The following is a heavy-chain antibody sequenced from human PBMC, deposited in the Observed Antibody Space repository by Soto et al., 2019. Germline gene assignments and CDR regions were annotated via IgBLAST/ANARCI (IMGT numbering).Heavy chain of an antibody. CDR3: ARGFSACDADWFDP. J-gene: IGHJ5*02. CDR2: INAGNGNT. V-gene: IGHV1-3*01. Sequence: QVQLVQSGAEVKKPGASVKVSCKASGYTFTSYAMHLVRQAPGQRLEWMGWINAGNGNTKYSQKFQGRVTITRDTSASTAYMELSSLRSEDTAVYYCARGFSACDADWFDPWGQGTLVTVSS. CDR1: GYTFTSYA. D-gene: IGHD1-26*01.